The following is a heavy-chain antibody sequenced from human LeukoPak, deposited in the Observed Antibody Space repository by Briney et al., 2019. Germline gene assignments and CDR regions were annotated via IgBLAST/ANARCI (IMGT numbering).Heavy chain of an antibody. J-gene: IGHJ4*02. CDR3: ARVVSGSYYNFDY. D-gene: IGHD1-26*01. CDR1: GYTFTSYY. Sequence: ASVKVSCKASGYTFTSYYMHWVRQAPGQGLEWMGIINPSGGSTSYAQKFQGRVTMTRDTSISTAYMELSRLRSDDTAVYYCARVVSGSYYNFDYWGQGTLVTVSS. CDR2: INPSGGST. V-gene: IGHV1-46*01.